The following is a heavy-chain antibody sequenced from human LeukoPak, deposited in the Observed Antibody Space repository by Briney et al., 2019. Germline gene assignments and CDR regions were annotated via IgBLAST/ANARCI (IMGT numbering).Heavy chain of an antibody. CDR2: IYYSGST. J-gene: IGHJ6*02. CDR3: ARLVWDHYYGMDV. D-gene: IGHD1-26*01. V-gene: IGHV4-39*01. Sequence: KPSETLSLTCTVSGGFISSSGYYWGWIRQPPGKGLEWIGSIYYSGSTYYNPSLKSRVTISVDTSKNQFSLKLSSVTAADTAVYYCARLVWDHYYGMDVWGQGTTVTVSS. CDR1: GGFISSSGYY.